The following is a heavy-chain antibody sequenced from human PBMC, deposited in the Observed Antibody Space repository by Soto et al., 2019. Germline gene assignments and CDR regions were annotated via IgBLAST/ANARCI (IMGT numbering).Heavy chain of an antibody. J-gene: IGHJ4*02. D-gene: IGHD3-10*01. V-gene: IGHV3-15*07. Sequence: EVQLVESGGGLVKPGGSLRLSCAASGFTFSNAWMNWVRQAPGKGLAWVGRIKSKTDGGTTDYAAPVKGRFTISRDDSKNTLYLQMNSLKTEDTAVYYCTTEYMVRGVIISNYFDYWGQGTLVTVSS. CDR1: GFTFSNAW. CDR2: IKSKTDGGTT. CDR3: TTEYMVRGVIISNYFDY.